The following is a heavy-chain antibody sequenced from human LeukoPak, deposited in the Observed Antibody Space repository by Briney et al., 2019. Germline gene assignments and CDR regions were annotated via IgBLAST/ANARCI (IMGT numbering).Heavy chain of an antibody. CDR1: GGSISSGGYY. Sequence: SETLSLTCIVSGGSISSGGYYWSWIRQHPGKGLEWLGYINYSGRTHHNPSLRSRVTISVDTSENQFSLKLNSVTAADTAVYYCARVLGDSSGYYFTFDYWGQGTLVTVSS. CDR3: ARVLGDSSGYYFTFDY. D-gene: IGHD3-22*01. J-gene: IGHJ4*02. CDR2: INYSGRT. V-gene: IGHV4-31*03.